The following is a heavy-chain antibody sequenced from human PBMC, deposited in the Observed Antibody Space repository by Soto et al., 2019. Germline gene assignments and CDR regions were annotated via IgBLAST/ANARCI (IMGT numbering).Heavy chain of an antibody. CDR1: GGTFSSYA. CDR2: IIPIFGTA. V-gene: IGHV1-69*06. J-gene: IGHJ5*02. Sequence: QVQLVQSGAEVKKPGSSVKVSCKASGGTFSSYAISWVRQAPGQGLEWMGGIIPIFGTANYAQKFQGRVTITADKSTSTAYMERSSLGSEDTAVYYCARDLGHDYVWGSYRPNWFEPWGQGTLVNVSS. CDR3: ARDLGHDYVWGSYRPNWFEP. D-gene: IGHD3-16*02.